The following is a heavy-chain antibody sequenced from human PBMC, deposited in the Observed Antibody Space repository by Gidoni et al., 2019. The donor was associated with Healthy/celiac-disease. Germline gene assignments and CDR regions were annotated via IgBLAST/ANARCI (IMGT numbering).Heavy chain of an antibody. J-gene: IGHJ6*02. V-gene: IGHV1-18*01. CDR3: AREGYCSSTSCPLIYYYYGMDV. CDR2: ISAYNGNT. CDR1: GYTFTRYV. Sequence: QVQLVQSGAEVKKPGASVKVSCKASGYTFTRYVISGVRQAPGQGLEWMGWISAYNGNTNYAQKLQGRVTMTTDTSTSTAYMELRSLRSDDTAVYYCAREGYCSSTSCPLIYYYYGMDVWGQGTTVTVSS. D-gene: IGHD2-2*01.